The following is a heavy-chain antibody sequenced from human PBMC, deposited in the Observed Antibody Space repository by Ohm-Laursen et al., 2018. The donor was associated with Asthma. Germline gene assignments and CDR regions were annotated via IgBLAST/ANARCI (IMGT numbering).Heavy chain of an antibody. CDR3: ARDLHSGSYQIHIYYYYGMDV. CDR2: ISYDGSNK. V-gene: IGHV3-30-3*01. Sequence: SLRLSCTASGFTFSSYAMHWVRQAPGKGLEWVAVISYDGSNKYYADSVKGRFTISRDNSKNTLYLQMNSLRAEDTAVYYCARDLHSGSYQIHIYYYYGMDVWGQGTTVTVSS. CDR1: GFTFSSYA. D-gene: IGHD1-26*01. J-gene: IGHJ6*02.